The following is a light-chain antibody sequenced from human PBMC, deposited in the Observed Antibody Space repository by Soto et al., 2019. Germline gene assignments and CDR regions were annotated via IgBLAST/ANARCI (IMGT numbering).Light chain of an antibody. J-gene: IGLJ1*01. Sequence: LTQPASVSGSPGQSITISCTGTSSDVGGYNYVSWHQQHPGKVPKLMIYDVSYRPSGVSNRFSGSKSGNTASLTISGLQAEDEADYYCSSYTTSSTYVFGTGTKVT. CDR3: SSYTTSSTYV. CDR1: SSDVGGYNY. CDR2: DVS. V-gene: IGLV2-14*01.